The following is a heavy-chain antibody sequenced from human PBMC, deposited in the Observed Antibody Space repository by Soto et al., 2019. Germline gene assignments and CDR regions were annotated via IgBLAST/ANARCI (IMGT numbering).Heavy chain of an antibody. CDR1: GFTFSDFW. V-gene: IGHV3-7*01. CDR2: INQDGSET. D-gene: IGHD3-10*01. J-gene: IGHJ4*02. Sequence: GGSLRLSRAAPGFTFSDFWMTWVRQAPGKGLEWVANINQDGSETYYVGSLKGRFTISRDNAKNSLYLQMNSLRAEDTAVYYCARNLWVGELFSYFYDRGQGTLVTVSS. CDR3: ARNLWVGELFSYFYD.